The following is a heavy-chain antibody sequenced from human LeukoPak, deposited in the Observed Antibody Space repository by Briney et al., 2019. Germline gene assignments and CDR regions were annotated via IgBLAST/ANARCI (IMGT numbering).Heavy chain of an antibody. D-gene: IGHD6-6*01. J-gene: IGHJ3*02. CDR2: ISSSSSAI. Sequence: GGSLRLSCAASGFTFTTYTMNWVRQTPGKGLEWVSFISSSSSAIYYADSVKSRFTISRDNAKNSLFLQMNSLRAEDTAVYYCAREYSSSSGRAFDIWGQGTMVTVSS. CDR1: GFTFTTYT. CDR3: AREYSSSSGRAFDI. V-gene: IGHV3-48*01.